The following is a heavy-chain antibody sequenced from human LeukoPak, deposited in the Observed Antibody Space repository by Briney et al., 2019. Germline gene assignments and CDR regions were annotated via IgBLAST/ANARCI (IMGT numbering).Heavy chain of an antibody. Sequence: SETLSLTCTVSGGSISSYYWSWIRQPPGKGLEWIGYIYYSGSTNYNPSLKSRVTISVDTSKNQFSLKLSSVTAADTAVYYCARGGRDGYNVRPGFDYWGQGTLVTVSS. CDR3: ARGGRDGYNVRPGFDY. V-gene: IGHV4-59*01. J-gene: IGHJ4*02. D-gene: IGHD5-24*01. CDR2: IYYSGST. CDR1: GGSISSYY.